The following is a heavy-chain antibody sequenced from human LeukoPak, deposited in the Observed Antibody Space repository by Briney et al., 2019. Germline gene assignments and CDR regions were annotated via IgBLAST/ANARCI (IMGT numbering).Heavy chain of an antibody. CDR2: IYSGGST. Sequence: GGPLRLSCAASGFTVSSNYMSWVRQAPGKGLEWGSVIYSGGSTYYADSVKGRFTISRDNSKNTLYLQMNSLRAEDTAVYYCARDEPGYCSGGSCYEMGDYWGQGTLVTVSS. V-gene: IGHV3-53*01. CDR1: GFTVSSNY. J-gene: IGHJ4*02. CDR3: ARDEPGYCSGGSCYEMGDY. D-gene: IGHD2-15*01.